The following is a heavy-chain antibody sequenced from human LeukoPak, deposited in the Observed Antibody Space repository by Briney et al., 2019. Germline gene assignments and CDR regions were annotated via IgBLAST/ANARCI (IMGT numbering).Heavy chain of an antibody. Sequence: QTGGSLRLSCAASGFTFSSYEMNWVRQAPGKGLEWVSYISSSGSTIYYADSVKGRFTISRDNAKNSLYLQMNSLRAEDTAVYYCARATYSGYDFSFDYWGQGTLVTVSS. CDR1: GFTFSSYE. CDR3: ARATYSGYDFSFDY. V-gene: IGHV3-48*03. J-gene: IGHJ4*02. D-gene: IGHD5-12*01. CDR2: ISSSGSTI.